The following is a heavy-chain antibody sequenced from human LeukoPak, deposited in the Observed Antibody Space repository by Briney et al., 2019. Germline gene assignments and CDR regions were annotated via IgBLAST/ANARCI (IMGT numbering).Heavy chain of an antibody. J-gene: IGHJ4*02. D-gene: IGHD6-13*01. V-gene: IGHV3-23*01. CDR1: GFTFTSYA. CDR3: AKDRGGGAAAELDF. Sequence: GGSLRLSCAASGFTFTSYAMSWVRQAPGKGLEWVSTISYSGGSTYYADSVKGRFTISRDNSKNTLYLQLNSLRAEDTAIYYCAKDRGGGAAAELDFWGQGALVAVSS. CDR2: ISYSGGST.